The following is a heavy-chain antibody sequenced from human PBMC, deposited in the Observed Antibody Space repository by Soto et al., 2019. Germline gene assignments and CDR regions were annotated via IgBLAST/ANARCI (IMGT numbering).Heavy chain of an antibody. CDR3: ARDRVYAKYHWFDP. V-gene: IGHV4-34*01. Sequence: SETLSLTCAVYGGSFSGYYWSWIRQPPGKGLEWIGEINHSGSTNYNPSLKSRVTISVDTSKSQFSLKLSSVTAADTAVYYCARDRVYAKYHWFDPWGQGTLVTVSS. CDR2: INHSGST. D-gene: IGHD2-8*01. J-gene: IGHJ5*02. CDR1: GGSFSGYY.